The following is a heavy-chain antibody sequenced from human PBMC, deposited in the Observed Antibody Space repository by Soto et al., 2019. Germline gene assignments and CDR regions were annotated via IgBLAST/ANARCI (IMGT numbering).Heavy chain of an antibody. D-gene: IGHD2-2*02. Sequence: QVQLVQSGAEVKKPGASVRVSCKASGYTFTKYGITWVRQAPGQGLEWMGWIGVYNGKTNYARKLQGRGIMTADTSASTAYMELRSLRSDDTAVYYCSRARYCTSPSCYNHYYYGMDIWGQGTTVSVSS. CDR3: SRARYCTSPSCYNHYYYGMDI. V-gene: IGHV1-18*04. CDR2: IGVYNGKT. J-gene: IGHJ6*02. CDR1: GYTFTKYG.